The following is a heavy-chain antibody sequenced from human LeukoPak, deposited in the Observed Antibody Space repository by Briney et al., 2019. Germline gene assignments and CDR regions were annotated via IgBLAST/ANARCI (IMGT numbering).Heavy chain of an antibody. J-gene: IGHJ4*02. CDR1: GFTFTTYW. Sequence: GGSLRLSCAASGFTFTTYWMHWVRQAPGKGQVWVSRINGDGRSSNYADSVKGRFTISRDNARNTLYLQMNSLRAEDTALYYCARTSPTSHFDFWGQGTLVTVSS. CDR3: ARTSPTSHFDF. D-gene: IGHD3-16*01. V-gene: IGHV3-74*01. CDR2: INGDGRSS.